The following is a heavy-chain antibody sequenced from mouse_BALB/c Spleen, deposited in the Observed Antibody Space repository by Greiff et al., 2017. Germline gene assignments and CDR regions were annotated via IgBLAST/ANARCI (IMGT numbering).Heavy chain of an antibody. CDR1: GFTFSDYY. V-gene: IGHV5-4*02. CDR3: ARALIYYYAMDY. CDR2: ISDGGSYT. Sequence: DVMLVESGGGLVKPGGSLKLSCAASGFTFSDYYMYWVRQTPEKRLEWVATISDGGSYTYYPDSVKGRFTISRDNAKNNLYLQMSSLKSEDTAMYYCARALIYYYAMDYWGQGTSVTVSS. J-gene: IGHJ4*01.